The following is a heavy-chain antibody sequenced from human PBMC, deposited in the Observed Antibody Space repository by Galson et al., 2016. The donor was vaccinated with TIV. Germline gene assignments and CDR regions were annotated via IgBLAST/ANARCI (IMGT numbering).Heavy chain of an antibody. J-gene: IGHJ4*02. CDR3: ATARPGAEVVGWGD. V-gene: IGHV1-46*01. CDR2: INTKGAYS. Sequence: SVKVSCKAYGNTFTNYYMNWLRQAPGQGLEWLGIINTKGAYSTYAQKFQGRVAMTRDTTTSTVSMELRNLRSDETAVYYCATARPGAEVVGWGDWGQGTLVIVSS. D-gene: IGHD6-19*01. CDR1: GNTFTNYY.